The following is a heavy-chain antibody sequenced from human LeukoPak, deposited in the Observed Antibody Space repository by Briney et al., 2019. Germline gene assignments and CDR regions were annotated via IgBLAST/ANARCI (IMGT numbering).Heavy chain of an antibody. CDR2: IYFSGTT. V-gene: IGHV4-59*01. D-gene: IGHD4-17*01. CDR1: GGSISSYD. CDR3: ARGGRDYVHDRYYYFMDV. J-gene: IGHJ6*03. Sequence: SETLSLTCTISGGSISSYDWNWIRQPPGRGLESIGYIYFSGTTYYNPPFNSRAAISLDTSKNQFSLNLSSVTAADTAVYYCARGGRDYVHDRYYYFMDVWGSGTALTVSS.